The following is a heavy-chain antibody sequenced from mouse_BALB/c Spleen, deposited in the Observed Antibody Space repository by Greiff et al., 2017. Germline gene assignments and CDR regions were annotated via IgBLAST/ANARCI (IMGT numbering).Heavy chain of an antibody. J-gene: IGHJ3*01. CDR3: ARGIYYGYDGFAY. V-gene: IGHV5-4*02. D-gene: IGHD2-2*01. CDR2: ISDGGSYT. Sequence: EVQLVESGGGLVKPGGSLKLSCAASGFTFSDYYMYWVRQTPEKRLEWVATISDGGSYTYYPDSVKGRFTISRDNAKNNLYLQMSSLKSEDTAMYYCARGIYYGYDGFAYWGQGTLVTVSA. CDR1: GFTFSDYY.